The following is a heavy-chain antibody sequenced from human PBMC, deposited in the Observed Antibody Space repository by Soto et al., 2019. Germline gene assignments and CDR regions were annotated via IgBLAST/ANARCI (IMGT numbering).Heavy chain of an antibody. CDR2: IIPIFGTA. D-gene: IGHD3-3*01. CDR3: AGGIFGVVSHDGGNYYYGMEV. Sequence: GASVKVSCKASGGTFSSYAISWVRQAPGEGLEWMGGIIPIFGTANYAQKFQGRVTITADESTSTAYMELSSLRSEDTAVYYCAGGIFGVVSHDGGNYYYGMEVWGKGNTVIVSS. V-gene: IGHV1-69*13. J-gene: IGHJ6*04. CDR1: GGTFSSYA.